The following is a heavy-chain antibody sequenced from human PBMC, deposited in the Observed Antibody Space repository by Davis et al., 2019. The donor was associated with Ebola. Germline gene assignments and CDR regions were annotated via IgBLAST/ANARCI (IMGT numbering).Heavy chain of an antibody. Sequence: GGSLRLSCAASGFTFSSYAMSWVRQAPGKGLEWVSTISGSGVNTYYADSVKGRFTISRDNSKNTLYLQMNSLGVEDTAVYYCARTHCSGGSCYLDYWGQGTLVTVSS. CDR2: ISGSGVNT. CDR1: GFTFSSYA. V-gene: IGHV3-23*01. CDR3: ARTHCSGGSCYLDY. D-gene: IGHD2-15*01. J-gene: IGHJ4*02.